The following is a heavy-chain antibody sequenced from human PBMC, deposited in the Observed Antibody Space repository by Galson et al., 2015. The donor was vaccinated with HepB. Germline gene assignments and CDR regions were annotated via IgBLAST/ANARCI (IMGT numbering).Heavy chain of an antibody. CDR3: AKDFNPDYDYVWGSPVDY. CDR2: ISGSGGST. J-gene: IGHJ4*02. Sequence: SLRLSCAASGFTFSSYAMSWVRQAPGKGLEWVSAISGSGGSTYYADSVKGRFTISRDNSKNTLYLQMNSLRAEDTAVYYCAKDFNPDYDYVWGSPVDYWGQGTLVTVSS. V-gene: IGHV3-23*01. CDR1: GFTFSSYA. D-gene: IGHD3-16*01.